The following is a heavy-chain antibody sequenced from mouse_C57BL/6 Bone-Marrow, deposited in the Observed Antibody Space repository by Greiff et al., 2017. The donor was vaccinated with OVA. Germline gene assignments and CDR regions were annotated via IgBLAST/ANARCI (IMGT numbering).Heavy chain of an antibody. Sequence: EVMLVESGGDLVKPGGSLKLSCAASGFTFSSYGMSWVRQTPDKRLEWVATISSGGSYTYYPDSVKGRFTISRDNAKNTLYLQMSSLKSEDTAMYYCARLGYGYDGVFDYWGQGTTLTVSS. CDR2: ISSGGSYT. D-gene: IGHD2-2*01. CDR1: GFTFSSYG. CDR3: ARLGYGYDGVFDY. V-gene: IGHV5-6*01. J-gene: IGHJ2*01.